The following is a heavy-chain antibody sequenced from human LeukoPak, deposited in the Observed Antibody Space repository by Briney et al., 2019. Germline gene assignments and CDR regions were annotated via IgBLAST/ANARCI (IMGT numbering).Heavy chain of an antibody. V-gene: IGHV3-11*04. CDR3: ASARDYDSSGFDY. CDR1: GLTSSDYS. CDR2: ISSSGSTI. D-gene: IGHD3-22*01. J-gene: IGHJ4*02. Sequence: GGSLRLSCAASGLTSSDYSTSWIRQAPGKGLEWVSYISSSGSTIYYADSVKGRFTISRDNAKNSLYLQMNSLRAEDTAVYYCASARDYDSSGFDYWGQGTLVTVSS.